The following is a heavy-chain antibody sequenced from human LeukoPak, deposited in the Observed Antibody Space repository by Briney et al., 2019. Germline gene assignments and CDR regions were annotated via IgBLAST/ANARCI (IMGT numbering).Heavy chain of an antibody. Sequence: SETLSLTCTVSGXSIISSTDYWGWIRQPPGKGLEWTGSIYYTGSTYYNPSLKSRVTISVDTSRNQFSLKLSSVTAADTAVYYCARHRGSPYSGSYYYFDFWGQGTLVTVSS. J-gene: IGHJ4*02. CDR3: ARHRGSPYSGSYYYFDF. CDR2: IYYTGST. D-gene: IGHD1-26*01. V-gene: IGHV4-39*01. CDR1: GXSIISSTDY.